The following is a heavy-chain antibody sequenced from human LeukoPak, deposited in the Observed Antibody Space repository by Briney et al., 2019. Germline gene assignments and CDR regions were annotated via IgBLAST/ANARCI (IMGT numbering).Heavy chain of an antibody. D-gene: IGHD1-26*01. J-gene: IGHJ4*02. CDR2: INPNSGGT. CDR1: GYTFTGYY. Sequence: ASVKVSCKASGYTFTGYYMHWVRQAPGQGLEWMGWINPNSGGTNYAQRFQGRVTMTRDTSISTAYMELSRLRSDDTAVYYCARDPSGSYQFDYWGQGTLVTVSS. CDR3: ARDPSGSYQFDY. V-gene: IGHV1-2*02.